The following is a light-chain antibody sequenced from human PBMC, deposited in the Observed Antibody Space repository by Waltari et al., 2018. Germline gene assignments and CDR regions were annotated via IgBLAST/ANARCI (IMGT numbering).Light chain of an antibody. V-gene: IGKV1-33*01. CDR3: QQYDTLPGT. CDR2: DAS. Sequence: DIQMTQSPSSLSASVGDRVTITCQASQDISNYLNWYQQKPGKAPKLLIYDASNLETGVPSRFSGSGSGTDFTFTINSLQPEDIATYYCQQYDTLPGTFGQGTKVEIK. CDR1: QDISNY. J-gene: IGKJ1*01.